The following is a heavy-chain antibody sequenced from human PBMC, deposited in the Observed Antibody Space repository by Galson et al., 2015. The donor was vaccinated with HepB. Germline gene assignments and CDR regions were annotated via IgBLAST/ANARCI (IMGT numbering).Heavy chain of an antibody. Sequence: PALVKPTQTLTLTCTFSGFSLSTSGVGVGWIRQPPGKALEWLALIYWNDDKRYSPSLKSRLTITKDTSKNQVVLTMTNMDPVDTATYYCAHLSGYSYGYDGGVADYWGQGTLVTVSS. D-gene: IGHD5-18*01. CDR1: GFSLSTSGVG. CDR3: AHLSGYSYGYDGGVADY. V-gene: IGHV2-5*01. J-gene: IGHJ4*02. CDR2: IYWNDDK.